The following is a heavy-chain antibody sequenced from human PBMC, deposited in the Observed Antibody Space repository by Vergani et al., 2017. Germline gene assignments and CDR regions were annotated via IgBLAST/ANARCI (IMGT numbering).Heavy chain of an antibody. CDR3: ARASRRVTIFGVVIPNWFDP. D-gene: IGHD3-3*01. Sequence: QVQLLQWGAGLLKPSETLSLTCAVYGGSFSGYYWSWIRQPPGKGLEWIGEINHSGSTNYNPSLKSRVTISVDTSKNQFSLKLSSVTAADTAVYYCARASRRVTIFGVVIPNWFDPWGQGTLVTVSS. V-gene: IGHV4-34*01. CDR1: GGSFSGYY. J-gene: IGHJ5*02. CDR2: INHSGST.